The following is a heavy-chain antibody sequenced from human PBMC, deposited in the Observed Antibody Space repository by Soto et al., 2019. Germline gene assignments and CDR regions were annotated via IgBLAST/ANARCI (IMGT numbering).Heavy chain of an antibody. Sequence: SVKVSCKASGGTFSSSTISWVKQAPGQGLEWMGRIIPILGIANYAQKFQGRVTITADKSTSTAYMELSSLRSEDTAVYYCASRGSGRVNYYYYGMDVWGQGTTVTVSS. V-gene: IGHV1-69*02. CDR1: GGTFSSST. CDR3: ASRGSGRVNYYYYGMDV. CDR2: IIPILGIA. J-gene: IGHJ6*02. D-gene: IGHD3-10*01.